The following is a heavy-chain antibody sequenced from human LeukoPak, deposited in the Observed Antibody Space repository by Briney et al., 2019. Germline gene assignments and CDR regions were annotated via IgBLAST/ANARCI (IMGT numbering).Heavy chain of an antibody. CDR1: GFTFSRYS. V-gene: IGHV3-48*01. CDR3: ARKGIDYDILTEFDP. J-gene: IGHJ5*02. Sequence: GGSLRLSCAASGFTFSRYSMNWVRQAPRKGLEWVSYISGSSKTIYYADSVKGRFTISRDNAKNSLYLQMNSLRAEDTAVYYCARKGIDYDILTEFDPWGQGTLVTVSS. CDR2: ISGSSKTI. D-gene: IGHD3-9*01.